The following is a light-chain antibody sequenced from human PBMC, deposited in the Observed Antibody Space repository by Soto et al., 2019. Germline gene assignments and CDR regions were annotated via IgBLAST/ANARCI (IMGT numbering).Light chain of an antibody. J-gene: IGLJ3*02. CDR3: SSYTSSGPLVV. CDR1: SSDVGTYNY. CDR2: EVR. V-gene: IGLV2-14*01. Sequence: QSSLTQPASVSGSPGQSITVSCTGTSSDVGTYNYVSWYQQHPGKAPKLMIYEVRHRPSGVSNRFSGSKSGNTASLTISGLQAEDEADYYCSSYTSSGPLVVFGGGTKVTVL.